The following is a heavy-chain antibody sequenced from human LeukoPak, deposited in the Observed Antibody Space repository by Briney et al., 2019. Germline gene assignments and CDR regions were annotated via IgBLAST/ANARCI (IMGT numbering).Heavy chain of an antibody. Sequence: GESLKISFKSSGYLFTRHWIGWVRPVPGKGLEWMVIIYSDDSDTRYTPSFQGQVTISADKSISTAYLQWSSLKASDTAMYYCARGGTLVRDYFDYWGQGTLVTVSS. CDR2: IYSDDSDT. J-gene: IGHJ4*02. CDR1: GYLFTRHW. CDR3: ARGGTLVRDYFDY. D-gene: IGHD2-15*01. V-gene: IGHV5-51*01.